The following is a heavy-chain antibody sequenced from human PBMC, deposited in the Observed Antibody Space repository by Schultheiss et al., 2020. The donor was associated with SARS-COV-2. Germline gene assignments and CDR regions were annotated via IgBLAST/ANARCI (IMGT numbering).Heavy chain of an antibody. CDR2: IYYSGST. Sequence: SETLSLTCAVYGGSFSGYYWGWIRQPPGKGLEWIGSIYYSGSTYYNPSLKSRVTISVDTSKNQFSLKLSSVTAADTAVYYCARQLYGENYYDSSGYGWYFDYWGQGTLVTVSS. J-gene: IGHJ4*02. D-gene: IGHD3-22*01. V-gene: IGHV4-39*01. CDR1: GGSFSGYY. CDR3: ARQLYGENYYDSSGYGWYFDY.